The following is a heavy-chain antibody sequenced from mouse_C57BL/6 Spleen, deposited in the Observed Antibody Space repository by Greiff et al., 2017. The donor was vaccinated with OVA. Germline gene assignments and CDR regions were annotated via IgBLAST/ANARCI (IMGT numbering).Heavy chain of an antibody. D-gene: IGHD2-4*01. V-gene: IGHV5-9-1*02. CDR3: TRATYDYGYAMDY. CDR2: ISSGGDYI. CDR1: GFTFSSYA. J-gene: IGHJ4*01. Sequence: EVQLVESGAGLVKPGGSLKLSCAASGFTFSSYAMSWVRQTPEKRLEWVAYISSGGDYIYYADTVKGRFTISRDNARNTLYLQMSSLKSEDTAMYYCTRATYDYGYAMDYWGQGTSVTVSS.